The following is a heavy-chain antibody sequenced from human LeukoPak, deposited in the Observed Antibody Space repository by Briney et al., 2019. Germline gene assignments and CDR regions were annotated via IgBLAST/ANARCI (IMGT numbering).Heavy chain of an antibody. CDR2: INPNSGGT. J-gene: IGHJ4*02. CDR3: ARTGSRGYYYGFDY. Sequence: GASVKVSCKASGYTVTGYYMHWVRQALGQRLEWRGWINPNSGGTNYAQKFQGRVTMTRDTSISTAYMELSRLRSDDTAVYYCARTGSRGYYYGFDYWGQGTLVTVSS. V-gene: IGHV1-2*02. CDR1: GYTVTGYY. D-gene: IGHD3-22*01.